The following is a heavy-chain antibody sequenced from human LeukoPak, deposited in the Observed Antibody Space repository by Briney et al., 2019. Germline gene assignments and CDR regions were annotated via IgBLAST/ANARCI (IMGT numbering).Heavy chain of an antibody. J-gene: IGHJ5*02. D-gene: IGHD3-10*01. CDR2: TYYRSKWYN. CDR3: ARDMDYYGSGSYYNSRWFNP. Sequence: SQTLSLTCAISGDSVSNNSVAWNWIRHSPSRGLEWLGRTYYRSKWYNDYAVSVKSRITINPETAKNQFPLQLNSVTPEDTAVYYCARDMDYYGSGSYYNSRWFNPWGQGTLVTVSS. V-gene: IGHV6-1*01. CDR1: GDSVSNNSVA.